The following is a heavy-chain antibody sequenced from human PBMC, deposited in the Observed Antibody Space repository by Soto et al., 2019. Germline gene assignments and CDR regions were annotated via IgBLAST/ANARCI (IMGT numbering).Heavy chain of an antibody. V-gene: IGHV3-23*01. Sequence: PGGSLRLSCAASGFTFSSSAMSWVRQAPGKGLEWVSAISGSGGSTYYADSVKGRFAISRDNSKNTLYLQMNSLRAEDTAVYYCAMLQGYGPPLAAFEIWGQGTMVTVSS. CDR1: GFTFSSSA. CDR2: ISGSGGST. CDR3: AMLQGYGPPLAAFEI. J-gene: IGHJ3*02. D-gene: IGHD5-18*01.